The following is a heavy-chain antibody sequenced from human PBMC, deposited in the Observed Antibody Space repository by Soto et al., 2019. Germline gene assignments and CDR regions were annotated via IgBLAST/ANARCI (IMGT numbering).Heavy chain of an antibody. CDR2: IYPGDSDT. V-gene: IGHV5-51*01. Sequence: GESLKISCKGSGYSFTSYWIGWVRQMPGKGLEWMGIIYPGDSDTRYSPSFQGRVTISADKSISTAYLQWSGLKASDTAMYYCARFRITMIVVATCQAFDIWGQGTMVTVSS. CDR1: GYSFTSYW. CDR3: ARFRITMIVVATCQAFDI. D-gene: IGHD3-22*01. J-gene: IGHJ3*02.